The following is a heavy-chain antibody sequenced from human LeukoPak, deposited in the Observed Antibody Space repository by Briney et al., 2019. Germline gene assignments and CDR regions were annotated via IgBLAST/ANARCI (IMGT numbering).Heavy chain of an antibody. CDR1: GGSISSSSYY. J-gene: IGHJ5*02. D-gene: IGHD6-19*01. CDR2: INHSGST. V-gene: IGHV4-39*07. CDR3: ARRGWYRNTWFDP. Sequence: PSETLSLTCTVSGGSISSSSYYWGWIRQPPGKGLEWIGEINHSGSTNYNPSLKSRVTISVDTSKNQFSLKLSSVTAADTAVYYCARRGWYRNTWFDPWGQGTLVTVSS.